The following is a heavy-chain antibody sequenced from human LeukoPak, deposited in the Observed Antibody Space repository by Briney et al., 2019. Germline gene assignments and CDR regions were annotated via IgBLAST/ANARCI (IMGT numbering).Heavy chain of an antibody. CDR1: GGSFSGYY. J-gene: IGHJ3*02. CDR2: INHSGST. CDR3: ARVGVEFLDAFDI. D-gene: IGHD3-3*01. V-gene: IGHV4-34*01. Sequence: SETLSPTCAVYGGSFSGYYWSWIRQPPGKGLEWIGEINHSGSTNYNPSLKSRVTISVDTSKNQFSLQLSSVTAADTAVYYCARVGVEFLDAFDIWGQGTMVTVSS.